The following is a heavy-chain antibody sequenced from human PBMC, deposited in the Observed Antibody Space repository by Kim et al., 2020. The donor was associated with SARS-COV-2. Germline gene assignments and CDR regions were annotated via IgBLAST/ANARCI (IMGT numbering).Heavy chain of an antibody. CDR1: GGSISSYY. Sequence: SETLSLTCTVSGGSISSYYWSWIRQPPGKGLEWIGYIYYSGSTNYNPSLKSRVTISVDTSKNQFSLKLSSVTAADTAVYYCARESHYDFYGHRYMDVWGKGTTVTVSS. CDR2: IYYSGST. V-gene: IGHV4-59*01. D-gene: IGHD3-3*01. J-gene: IGHJ6*03. CDR3: ARESHYDFYGHRYMDV.